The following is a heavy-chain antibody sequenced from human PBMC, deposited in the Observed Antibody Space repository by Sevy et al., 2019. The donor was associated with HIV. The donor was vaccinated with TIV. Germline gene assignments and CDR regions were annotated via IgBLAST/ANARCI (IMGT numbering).Heavy chain of an antibody. CDR2: TYYRSKWYN. D-gene: IGHD1-26*01. V-gene: IGHV6-1*01. CDR1: GDSVSSNSAA. Sequence: SQTLSLTCAISGDSVSSNSAAWNWIRQSPSRGLEWLGRTYYRSKWYNDYAVSAKSRITINPDTSKNQFSLQLNSVTPEGTAVYYCARDRWELLHNYFDYWGQGTLVTVSS. CDR3: ARDRWELLHNYFDY. J-gene: IGHJ4*02.